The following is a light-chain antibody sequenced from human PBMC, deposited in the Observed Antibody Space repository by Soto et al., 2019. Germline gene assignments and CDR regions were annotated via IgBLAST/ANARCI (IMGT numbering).Light chain of an antibody. J-gene: IGLJ2*01. V-gene: IGLV2-8*01. CDR1: SSDIGAYNY. Sequence: QSVLTQPPSASGSPGQSVTISCTGTSSDIGAYNYFSWYQQHPGKAPKLMIYEVSKRPSGVPDRFSASKSGNTASLTVSGLQAEDEADYYCASYAVSNVVFGGGTKLTVL. CDR2: EVS. CDR3: ASYAVSNVV.